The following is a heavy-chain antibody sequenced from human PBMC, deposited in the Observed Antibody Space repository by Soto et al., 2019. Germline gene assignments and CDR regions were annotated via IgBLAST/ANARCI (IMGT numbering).Heavy chain of an antibody. CDR3: ARENNVAAREYYYYYYGMDV. J-gene: IGHJ6*02. D-gene: IGHD2-15*01. V-gene: IGHV1-69*13. CDR1: GGTFSSYA. CDR2: IIPIFGTA. Sequence: ASVKVSCKASGGTFSSYAISWVRQAPGQGLEWMGGIIPIFGTANYAQKFQGRVTITADESTSTAYMELSSLRSEDTAVYYCARENNVAAREYYYYYYGMDVWGQGTTVTVSS.